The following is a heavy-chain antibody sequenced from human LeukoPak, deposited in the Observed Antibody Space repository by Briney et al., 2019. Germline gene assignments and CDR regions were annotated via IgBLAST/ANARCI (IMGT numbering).Heavy chain of an antibody. Sequence: SETLSLTCTVSGGSISSGGYYWRWIRQHPGKGLEWIGYIYHSGGTYYNLSLKSRVTISVDRSKNQFSLKLSSVTAADTAVYYCARAPYDILTGYYSWFDPWGQGTLVTVSS. CDR1: GGSISSGGYY. J-gene: IGHJ5*02. V-gene: IGHV4-30-2*01. CDR2: IYHSGGT. CDR3: ARAPYDILTGYYSWFDP. D-gene: IGHD3-9*01.